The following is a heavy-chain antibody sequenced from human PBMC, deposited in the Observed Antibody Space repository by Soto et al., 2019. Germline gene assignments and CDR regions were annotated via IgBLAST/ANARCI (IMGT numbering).Heavy chain of an antibody. CDR2: IKQDGSEK. CDR3: AQSGLYGDYGYYYYGMDV. Sequence: GGSLRLSCAASGFTFSSYWMSWVRQAPGKGLEWVANIKQDGSEKYYVDSVKGRFTISRDNAKNSLYLQMNSLRAEDTAVYYCAQSGLYGDYGYYYYGMDVWGQGTTVTVSS. D-gene: IGHD4-17*01. J-gene: IGHJ6*02. CDR1: GFTFSSYW. V-gene: IGHV3-7*01.